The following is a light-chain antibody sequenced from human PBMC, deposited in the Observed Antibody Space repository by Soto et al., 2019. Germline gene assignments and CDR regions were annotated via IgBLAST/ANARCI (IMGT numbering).Light chain of an antibody. J-gene: IGKJ1*01. CDR2: GTF. Sequence: AIQMTQSPSSLSVSVGDRVTITCRASQDIGTELGWYQQKPGKAPRLLIYGTFSIQSGVPSRFSGSGSGTDFTLTISSLQPDDFATYYCLQDSKYPRTFGQGTKVEVK. CDR1: QDIGTE. CDR3: LQDSKYPRT. V-gene: IGKV1-6*01.